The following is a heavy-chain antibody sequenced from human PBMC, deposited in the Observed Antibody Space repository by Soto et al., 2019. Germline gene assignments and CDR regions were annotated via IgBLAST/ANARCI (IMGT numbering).Heavy chain of an antibody. D-gene: IGHD2-21*01. Sequence: SETLSLTCIVSGGSLSDYFWSWIRQPPGMALEWIGEINHLGSINYNPSLKSRVTMSVDTSKNQFSLTLNSVTAADTATYYCARGGISHWAYFYYMDVWDRGTTVTVSS. CDR2: INHLGSI. J-gene: IGHJ6*03. V-gene: IGHV4-34*01. CDR3: ARGGISHWAYFYYMDV. CDR1: GGSLSDYF.